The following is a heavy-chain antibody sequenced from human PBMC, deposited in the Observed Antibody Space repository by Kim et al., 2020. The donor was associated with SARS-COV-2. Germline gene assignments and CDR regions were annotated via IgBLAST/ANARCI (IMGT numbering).Heavy chain of an antibody. V-gene: IGHV5-51*04. D-gene: IGHD4-17*01. Sequence: GESLKISCKSSGSGFPNFWIAWVRHMPGKGLEYMGIIYLGDSHTTYSPSFQGQVTISADGPTRTAYLQWNSLKASDTGTYFCARVPRGHGASDWGQGTRVTVSS. J-gene: IGHJ4*02. CDR2: IYLGDSHT. CDR1: GSGFPNFW. CDR3: ARVPRGHGASD.